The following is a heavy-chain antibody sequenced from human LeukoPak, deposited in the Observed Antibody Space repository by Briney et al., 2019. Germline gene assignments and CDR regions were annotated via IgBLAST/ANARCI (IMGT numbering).Heavy chain of an antibody. V-gene: IGHV3-11*01. CDR1: GFTLSDYY. J-gene: IGHJ4*02. D-gene: IGHD4/OR15-4a*01. CDR3: AWEDSGGNSFDY. CDR2: ISNSGFTT. Sequence: GGSLRLSCVASGFTLSDYYVSWIRQAPGKGLEWVAFISNSGFTTYYADSVKGRFTVSRDNAKDSVSLQMNSLRAEDTARYYCAWEDSGGNSFDYWGQGAQVTVS.